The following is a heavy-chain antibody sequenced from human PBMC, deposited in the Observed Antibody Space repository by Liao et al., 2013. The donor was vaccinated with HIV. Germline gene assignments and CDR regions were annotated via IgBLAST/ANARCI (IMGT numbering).Heavy chain of an antibody. Sequence: QVQLQQWGAGLLKPSETLSLTCTVSGGSISSYYWSWIRQPAGKGLEWIGRIYSSGSANYNPSLKSRVTISVDTSKNQFSLKLRSVTAADTAVYYCARGIPVTMVRGVILWFDPWGQGTLVTVSS. CDR2: IYSSGSA. V-gene: IGHV4-59*10. D-gene: IGHD3-10*01. CDR3: ARGIPVTMVRGVILWFDP. J-gene: IGHJ5*02. CDR1: GGSISSYY.